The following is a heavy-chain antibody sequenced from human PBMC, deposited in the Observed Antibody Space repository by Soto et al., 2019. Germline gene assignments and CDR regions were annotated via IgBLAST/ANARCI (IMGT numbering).Heavy chain of an antibody. Sequence: ASVKVSCKASGNPFISYAISWGRPAPGQGLEWMGRFSVYNGNTIYAQKFHDRLTVTTDTSTNTDYMELRSLTSDDTAVYYCVWSCNGGSCSDYRGQGTLVTAPQ. CDR3: VWSCNGGSCSDY. V-gene: IGHV1-18*04. CDR1: GNPFISYA. J-gene: IGHJ4*02. CDR2: FSVYNGNT. D-gene: IGHD2-15*01.